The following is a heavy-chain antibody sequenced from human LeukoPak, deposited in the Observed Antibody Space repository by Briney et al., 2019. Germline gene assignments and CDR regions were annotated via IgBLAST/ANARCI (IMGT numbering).Heavy chain of an antibody. CDR1: GGTFSSYA. D-gene: IGHD3-9*01. Sequence: SVKVSCKASGGTFSSYAISWVRQAPGQGLEWMGGIIPIFGTANYAQKFQGRVTITADDSASTAYMELSSLRSEDTAVYYCAREPNYDILTGPTRYYYYMDVWGKGTTVTVSS. V-gene: IGHV1-69*13. J-gene: IGHJ6*03. CDR3: AREPNYDILTGPTRYYYYMDV. CDR2: IIPIFGTA.